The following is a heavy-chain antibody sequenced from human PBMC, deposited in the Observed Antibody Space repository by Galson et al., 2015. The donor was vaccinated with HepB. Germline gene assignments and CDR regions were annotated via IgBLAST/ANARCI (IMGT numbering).Heavy chain of an antibody. D-gene: IGHD2-2*01. J-gene: IGHJ4*02. V-gene: IGHV2-5*02. CDR1: GFSLDTSGVG. CDR2: IYWDDDK. Sequence: PALVKPTQTLTLTCTFSGFSLDTSGVGVGWIRQPPGKALEGLALIYWDDDKRYRPSLKRRLTITKDTSKNQVVLTMTNMDPEDTGTYYCGRVEIEECSNGECHSKNSFDNWGQGTLVTVSS. CDR3: GRVEIEECSNGECHSKNSFDN.